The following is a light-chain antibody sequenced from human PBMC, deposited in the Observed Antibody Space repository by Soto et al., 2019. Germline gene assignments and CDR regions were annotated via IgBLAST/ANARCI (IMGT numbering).Light chain of an antibody. CDR2: EVR. J-gene: IGLJ3*02. CDR1: NSDVGGYNY. CDR3: CSYTSRKTLL. V-gene: IGLV2-14*01. Sequence: QSALTQPASVSGSPGQSITISCTGTNSDVGGYNYVSWYQQHPGKAPKFILYEVRNRPSGISDRFYGSKSGNTASLTISDLQAEDEADYFCCSYTSRKTLLFGGGTKLTVL.